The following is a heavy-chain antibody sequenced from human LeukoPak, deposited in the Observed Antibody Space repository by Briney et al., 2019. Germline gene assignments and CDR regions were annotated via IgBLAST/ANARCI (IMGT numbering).Heavy chain of an antibody. CDR3: ARVASDSSGWYHFDY. J-gene: IGHJ4*02. CDR1: RFTVSSNY. V-gene: IGHV3-53*01. D-gene: IGHD6-19*01. Sequence: GGSLRLSCAASRFTVSSNYMGWVRQAPGKGLEWVSVIYGGGSTNYGDSVKGRFTISRDNSKNTLYLQMNSLTTEDTAVYYCARVASDSSGWYHFDYWGQGTLVTVSS. CDR2: IYGGGST.